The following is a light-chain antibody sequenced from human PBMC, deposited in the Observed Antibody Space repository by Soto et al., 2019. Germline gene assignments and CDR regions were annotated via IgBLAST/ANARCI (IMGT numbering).Light chain of an antibody. J-gene: IGKJ5*01. Sequence: DIQMTQSPSSLSASVGDRVTITCLTSQSISTYLHWYQQKPGKAPNLLIFRASTLPSGVPSRFSGSGSGTDFTLTISSLQPEDSATYYCQHSDSTPTTFGQGTRLEIK. V-gene: IGKV1-39*01. CDR1: QSISTY. CDR2: RAS. CDR3: QHSDSTPTT.